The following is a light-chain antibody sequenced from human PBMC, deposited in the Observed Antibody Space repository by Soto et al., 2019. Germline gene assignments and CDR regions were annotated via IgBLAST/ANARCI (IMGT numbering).Light chain of an antibody. V-gene: IGKV3-20*01. CDR3: HQYATSARLT. Sequence: EIVLTQSPGTLSWSLGERATLSCRASQSVSQYLAWYQQKPGQAPRLLIYGASSRANGIPDRSSGSGSGTTFTPTTNGLAPEDFAVYYCHQYATSARLTFGPGTNVDI. J-gene: IGKJ3*01. CDR1: QSVSQY. CDR2: GAS.